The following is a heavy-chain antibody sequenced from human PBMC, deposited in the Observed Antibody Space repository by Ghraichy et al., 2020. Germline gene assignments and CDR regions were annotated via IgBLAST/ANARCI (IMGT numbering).Heavy chain of an antibody. CDR3: AREYGSSWYHDAFDV. V-gene: IGHV4-4*07. J-gene: IGHJ3*01. CDR1: GGSISTYY. D-gene: IGHD6-13*01. CDR2: IYSSGTTNYNT. Sequence: SETLSLTCTVSGGSISTYYWTWIRQPAGKGLEWIGRIYSSGTTNYNTNYNPSLKSRVTMSVDTSKNQVSLKLSSVTAADTAVYYCAREYGSSWYHDAFDVWGQGTLVTVSS.